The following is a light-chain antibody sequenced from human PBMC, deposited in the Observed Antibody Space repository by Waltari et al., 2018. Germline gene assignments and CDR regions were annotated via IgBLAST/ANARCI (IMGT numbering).Light chain of an antibody. CDR2: DVS. CDR1: TSNY. V-gene: IGLV2-14*03. Sequence: QSALTQPASVSGSPGQSLTISCPGTTSNYVSWYQQHPDRAPKLLIYDVSKRPSGVSDRFSGSKSGNTASLTISGLQAEDEADYYCNSFTRSTTWVFGGGTKLTVL. J-gene: IGLJ3*02. CDR3: NSFTRSTTWV.